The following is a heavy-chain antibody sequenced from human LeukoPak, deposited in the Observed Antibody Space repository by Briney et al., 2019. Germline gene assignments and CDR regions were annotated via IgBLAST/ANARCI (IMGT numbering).Heavy chain of an antibody. V-gene: IGHV4-59*01. D-gene: IGHD2/OR15-2a*01. CDR3: ARVNGIPFSMDYYYYMDV. Sequence: SETLSLTCTVSGDSISDYYWSWIRQPPGKGLEWIGYIYYSGSTNYNPSLKSRVTISLDTSKKQFSLNLSSVTAADTAVYYCARVNGIPFSMDYYYYMDVWGKGTTVTVSS. CDR1: GDSISDYY. CDR2: IYYSGST. J-gene: IGHJ6*03.